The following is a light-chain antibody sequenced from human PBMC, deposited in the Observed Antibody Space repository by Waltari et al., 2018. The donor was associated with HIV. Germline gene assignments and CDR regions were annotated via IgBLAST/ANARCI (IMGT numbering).Light chain of an antibody. CDR2: AAL. CDR3: QQSYSAPPT. J-gene: IGKJ2*01. CDR1: QRISSY. Sequence: DIQMTQSPSSLSASVGASVTITCRASQRISSYLNWYQQKPGKAPNLLISAALNLQSGVPSRFSGGRSETDFTLTIDSLQPEDSATYYCQQSYSAPPTFGQGTKLEIK. V-gene: IGKV1-39*01.